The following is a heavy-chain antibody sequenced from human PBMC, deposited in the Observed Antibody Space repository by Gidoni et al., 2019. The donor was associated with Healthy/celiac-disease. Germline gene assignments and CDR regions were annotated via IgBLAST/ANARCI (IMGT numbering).Heavy chain of an antibody. Sequence: QVQLVQSGSELKKPGASVKASCKASGYTFTSSARNWVRQAPGHGLEWMGWINTNTGNPTYAQGFTGRFVFSLDTSVSTAYLQISSLKAEDTAVYYCARAPSALRFLEWLLHDNWFDPWGQGTLVTVSS. J-gene: IGHJ5*02. CDR2: INTNTGNP. D-gene: IGHD3-3*01. V-gene: IGHV7-4-1*02. CDR1: GYTFTSSA. CDR3: ARAPSALRFLEWLLHDNWFDP.